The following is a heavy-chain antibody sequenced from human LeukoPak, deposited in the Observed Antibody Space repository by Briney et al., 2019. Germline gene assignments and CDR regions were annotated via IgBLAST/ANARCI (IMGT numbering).Heavy chain of an antibody. V-gene: IGHV3-43D*03. Sequence: GGSLRLSCAASGFTFDDYAMHWVRQAPGKGLEWVSLISWDGGSTYYADSVKGRFTISRDNSKNSLYLQMNSLRAEDTALYYCAKEGIAAAGGFDYWGQGTLVTVSS. CDR3: AKEGIAAAGGFDY. CDR2: ISWDGGST. CDR1: GFTFDDYA. D-gene: IGHD6-13*01. J-gene: IGHJ4*02.